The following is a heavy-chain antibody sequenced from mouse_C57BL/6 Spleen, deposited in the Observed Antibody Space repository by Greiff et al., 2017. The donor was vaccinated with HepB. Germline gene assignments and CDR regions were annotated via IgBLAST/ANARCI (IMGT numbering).Heavy chain of an antibody. CDR3: IRQLRLQGFAY. J-gene: IGHJ3*01. D-gene: IGHD3-2*02. CDR1: GFNIKDDY. Sequence: VQLQQSGAELVRPGASVKLSCTASGFNIKDDYMHWVKQRPEQGLEWIGWIDPENGDTEYASKFQGKATITADTSSNTAYLQLSSLTSEDTAVYYCIRQLRLQGFAYWGQGTLVTVSA. V-gene: IGHV14-4*01. CDR2: IDPENGDT.